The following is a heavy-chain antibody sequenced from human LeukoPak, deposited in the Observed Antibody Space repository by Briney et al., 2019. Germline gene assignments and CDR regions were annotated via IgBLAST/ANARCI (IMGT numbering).Heavy chain of an antibody. CDR2: IKQDGSEK. Sequence: GGSLRLSCAASGFTFSSYWMSWVRQAPGKGLEWVPNIKQDGSEKYYVDSVKGRFTISRDNAKNSLYLQMNSLRAEDTAVYYCAREQQLVLVGGGVDYWGQGTLVTVSS. V-gene: IGHV3-7*01. CDR1: GFTFSSYW. D-gene: IGHD6-13*01. J-gene: IGHJ4*02. CDR3: AREQQLVLVGGGVDY.